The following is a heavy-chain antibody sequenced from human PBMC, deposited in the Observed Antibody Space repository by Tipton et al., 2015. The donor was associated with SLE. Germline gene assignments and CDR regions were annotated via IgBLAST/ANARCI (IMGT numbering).Heavy chain of an antibody. CDR2: LSPDGGTA. Sequence: SLRLSCATSGFPISNFWLHWVRQVPGKGLVWVSRLSPDGGTAHYAASVKGRFTISRDNAKNTLYLQMNSLRDEDTAVYYCARGKYYFDYWGQGALVTVSS. CDR1: GFPISNFW. CDR3: ARGKYYFDY. D-gene: IGHD2/OR15-2a*01. V-gene: IGHV3-74*01. J-gene: IGHJ4*02.